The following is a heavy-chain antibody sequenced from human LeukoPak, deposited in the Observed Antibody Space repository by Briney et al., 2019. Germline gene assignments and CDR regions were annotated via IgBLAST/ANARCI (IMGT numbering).Heavy chain of an antibody. CDR2: IYYSGST. Sequence: SETLSLTCTVSGGSISSSSYYWGWIRQPPGKGLEWIGSIYYSGSTYYNPSLKSRVTISVDTSKNQFSLRLSSVTAADTALYYCARPIKDTGAFDIWGQGTMVTVSS. V-gene: IGHV4-39*01. CDR1: GGSISSSSYY. J-gene: IGHJ3*02. CDR3: ARPIKDTGAFDI. D-gene: IGHD2-15*01.